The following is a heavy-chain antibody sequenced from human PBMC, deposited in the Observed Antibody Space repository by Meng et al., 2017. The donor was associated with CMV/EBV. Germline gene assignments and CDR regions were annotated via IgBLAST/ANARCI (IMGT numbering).Heavy chain of an antibody. CDR3: ARVVIMVYYYYGMDV. V-gene: IGHV3-21*01. CDR2: ISSSSSYI. CDR1: GFTFSSYS. J-gene: IGHJ6*02. D-gene: IGHD3-3*01. Sequence: GESLKISCAASGFTFSSYSMNWVRQAPGKGLEWVSSISSSSSYIYYADSVKGRFTISRDNAKNSLYLQMNSLRAEDTAVYHCARVVIMVYYYYGMDVWGQGTTVTVSS.